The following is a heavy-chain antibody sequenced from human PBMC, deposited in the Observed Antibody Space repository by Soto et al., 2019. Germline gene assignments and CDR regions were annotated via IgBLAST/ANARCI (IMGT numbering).Heavy chain of an antibody. CDR2: IIPIFGTA. CDR3: ATSAYSSSFRGTQEAFAI. D-gene: IGHD6-6*01. Sequence: SVKVSCKASGGTFSSYAISWVRQAPGQGLEWMGGIIPIFGTAYYAQKFQGRVTITADKSASTAYMELSSLRSEDTAVYYCATSAYSSSFRGTQEAFAIWGQRSIVTVSS. V-gene: IGHV1-69*06. CDR1: GGTFSSYA. J-gene: IGHJ3*02.